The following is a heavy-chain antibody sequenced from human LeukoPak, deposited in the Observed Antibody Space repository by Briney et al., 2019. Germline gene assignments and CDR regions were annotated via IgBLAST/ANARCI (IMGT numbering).Heavy chain of an antibody. CDR1: GYTFTGYY. CDR2: INPNSGGT. Sequence: GASVKVSCKASGYTFTGYYMHWVRQAPGQGLEWMGWINPNSGGTNYAQKFQGRVTMTRDTSISTAYMELSRLRSDDTAVYYCARGQSAGYSGSYWSCYYYMDVWGKGTTVTVSS. J-gene: IGHJ6*03. V-gene: IGHV1-2*02. CDR3: ARGQSAGYSGSYWSCYYYMDV. D-gene: IGHD1-26*01.